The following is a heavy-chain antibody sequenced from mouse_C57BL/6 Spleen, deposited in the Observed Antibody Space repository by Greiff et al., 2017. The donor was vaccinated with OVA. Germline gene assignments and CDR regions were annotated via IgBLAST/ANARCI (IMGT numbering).Heavy chain of an antibody. Sequence: VQLQQSGPGLVAPSQRLSITCTVSGFSLTSYGVDWVRQPPGKGLEWLGVIWGGGSTNYNSALMSRLSISKDNSKSQVFLKMNSLQTDDTAMYYCARRGITTGYYYAMDYWGQGTSVTVSS. J-gene: IGHJ4*01. CDR1: GFSLTSYG. CDR2: IWGGGST. CDR3: ARRGITTGYYYAMDY. D-gene: IGHD2-4*01. V-gene: IGHV2-9*01.